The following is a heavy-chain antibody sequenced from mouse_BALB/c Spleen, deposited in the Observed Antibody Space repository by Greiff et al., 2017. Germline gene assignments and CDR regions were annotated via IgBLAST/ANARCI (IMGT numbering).Heavy chain of an antibody. V-gene: IGHV14-3*02. J-gene: IGHJ3*01. CDR1: GFNIKDTY. D-gene: IGHD2-1*01. CDR2: IDPANGNT. Sequence: DVKLQESGAELVKPGASVKLSCTASGFNIKDTYMHWVKQRPEQGLEWIGRIDPANGNTKYDPKFQGKATITADTSSNTAYLQLSSLTSEDTAVYYCAIYYGNFAYWGQGTLVTVSA. CDR3: AIYYGNFAY.